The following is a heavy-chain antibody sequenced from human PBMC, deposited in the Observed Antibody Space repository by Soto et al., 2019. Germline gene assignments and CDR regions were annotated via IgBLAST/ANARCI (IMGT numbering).Heavy chain of an antibody. CDR2: ISAYNGNT. CDR1: GYTFTSYG. D-gene: IGHD2-2*01. Sequence: GASVKVSCKASGYTFTSYGIIWVRQAPGQGLEWMGWISAYNGNTNYAQKLQGRVTMTTDTSTSTAYMELRSLRSDDTAVYYCARIEGYCSSTSCQSFDYWGQGTLVTVSS. CDR3: ARIEGYCSSTSCQSFDY. V-gene: IGHV1-18*01. J-gene: IGHJ4*02.